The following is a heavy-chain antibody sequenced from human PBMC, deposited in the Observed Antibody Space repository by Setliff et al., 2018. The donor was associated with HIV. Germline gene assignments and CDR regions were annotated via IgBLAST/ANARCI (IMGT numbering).Heavy chain of an antibody. CDR2: FDPEDGEA. V-gene: IGHV1-24*01. Sequence: ASVKVSCKISGYTLTEVSMHWVRQTFGKGLEWMGGFDPEDGEAIYAQKFQGRVTMTEDTSTDTAYMELSSLTSEDTAVYYCATRSRWIQLSFDGIFDYWGQGTPVTVSS. CDR1: GYTLTEVS. D-gene: IGHD5-18*01. J-gene: IGHJ4*02. CDR3: ATRSRWIQLSFDGIFDY.